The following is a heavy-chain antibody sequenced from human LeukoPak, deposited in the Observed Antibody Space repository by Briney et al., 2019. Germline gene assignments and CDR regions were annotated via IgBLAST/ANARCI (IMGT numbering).Heavy chain of an antibody. V-gene: IGHV1-18*01. J-gene: IGHJ1*01. CDR3: ARDRSWSGNSDHLQH. CDR2: ISSYNGNT. CDR1: GYTFTSYG. Sequence: ASVNVSCKASGYTFTSYGISGVRQPPGQGREWMGWISSYNGNTNYAQKLQGRVTMTTDTSTSTAYMELRSLRSDDTAVYYCARDRSWSGNSDHLQHWGQGTLVTVSS. D-gene: IGHD4-23*01.